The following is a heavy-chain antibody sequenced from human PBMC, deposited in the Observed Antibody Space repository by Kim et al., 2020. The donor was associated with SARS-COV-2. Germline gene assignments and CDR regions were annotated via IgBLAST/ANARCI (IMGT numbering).Heavy chain of an antibody. CDR3: ARGVVINYFDSSGSDAFDI. V-gene: IGHV3-33*01. D-gene: IGHD3-22*01. CDR2: IWYDGSNK. J-gene: IGHJ3*02. CDR1: GFTFSSYG. Sequence: GGSLRLSCAASGFTFSSYGMHWVRQAPGKGLEWVAFIWYDGSNKYYADSVKGRFTISRDNAKNTLDLQMNSLRAEDTAVYYCARGVVINYFDSSGSDAFDIWGQGTTVTVSS.